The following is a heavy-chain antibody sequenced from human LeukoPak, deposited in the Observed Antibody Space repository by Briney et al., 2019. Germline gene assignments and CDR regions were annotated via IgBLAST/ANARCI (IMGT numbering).Heavy chain of an antibody. CDR2: VWYDGSNQ. V-gene: IGHV3-33*06. D-gene: IGHD1-26*01. CDR3: AKGIVGADFTIDY. Sequence: GSSLRLSCAASGFPFSGSGMHWVRQAPGKGLEWVAIVWYDGSNQYYADSVKGRLTISRDNSKNTLYLQMNSLRAEDTAVYYCAKGIVGADFTIDYWGQGTLVTVSS. J-gene: IGHJ4*02. CDR1: GFPFSGSG.